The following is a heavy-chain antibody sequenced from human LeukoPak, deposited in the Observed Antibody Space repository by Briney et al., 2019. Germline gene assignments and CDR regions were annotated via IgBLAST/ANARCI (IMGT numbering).Heavy chain of an antibody. J-gene: IGHJ4*02. V-gene: IGHV1-69*13. CDR2: IIPIFGTA. CDR1: GGTFSSYA. CDR3: ARGSGSYEPIDY. Sequence: GASVKVSCKTSGGTFSSYAISWVRQAPGQGLEWMGGIIPIFGTANYAQKFQGRVTITADESTSTAYMELSSLRSEDTAVYYCARGSGSYEPIDYWGQGTLVTVSS. D-gene: IGHD1-26*01.